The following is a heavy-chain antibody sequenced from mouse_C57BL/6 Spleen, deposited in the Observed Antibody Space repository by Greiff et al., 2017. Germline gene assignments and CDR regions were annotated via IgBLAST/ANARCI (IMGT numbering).Heavy chain of an antibody. CDR2: ISDGGSYT. Sequence: EVKVEESGGGLVKPGGSLKLSCAASGFTFSSYAMSWVRQTPEKRLEWVATISDGGSYTYYPDNVKGRFTISRDNAKNNLYLQMSHLKSEDTAMYYCARDSPSDYDGYYWYFDVWGTGTTVTVSS. V-gene: IGHV5-4*01. J-gene: IGHJ1*03. CDR3: ARDSPSDYDGYYWYFDV. D-gene: IGHD2-3*01. CDR1: GFTFSSYA.